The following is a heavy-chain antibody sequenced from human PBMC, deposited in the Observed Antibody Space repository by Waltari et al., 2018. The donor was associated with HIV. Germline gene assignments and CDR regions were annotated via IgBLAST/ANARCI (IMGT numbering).Heavy chain of an antibody. CDR1: GITFDDSV. J-gene: IGHJ6*02. Sequence: EVQLVEAGGGSVQPGRSVRLSCTASGITFDDSVIHWARQPPGKGLEWVSGISWNSGDIAYADSVKGRFTISRDNTKNSLFLQMNSVRVEDTALYYCVKDGASTIFGVLNGMDVWGQGTTVTVSS. V-gene: IGHV3-9*01. CDR2: ISWNSGDI. D-gene: IGHD3-3*01. CDR3: VKDGASTIFGVLNGMDV.